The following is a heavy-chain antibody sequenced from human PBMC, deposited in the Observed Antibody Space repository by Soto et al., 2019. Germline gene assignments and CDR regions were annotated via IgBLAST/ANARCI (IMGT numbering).Heavy chain of an antibody. Sequence: VVSLILSCSASGFTFSSYWIHWFRQAPVNGLVWVSRINSDGSSTSYADSVKFRFTISRDNAKNTLYLQMNSLRAEDTAVYYCARAYYDFWSGYYRDLAYWGKGTLV. D-gene: IGHD3-3*01. CDR3: ARAYYDFWSGYYRDLAY. CDR1: GFTFSSYW. V-gene: IGHV3-74*01. CDR2: INSDGSST. J-gene: IGHJ4*02.